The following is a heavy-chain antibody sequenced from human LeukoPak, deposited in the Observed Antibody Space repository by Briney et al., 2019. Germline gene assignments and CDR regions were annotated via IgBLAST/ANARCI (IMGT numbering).Heavy chain of an antibody. Sequence: SGTLSLTCAVSGGSISSSNWWSWVRQPPGKGLEWIGEIYRSGSTNYNPSPKSRVTISVDKSKNQFSLKLSSVTAADTAVYYCARVGVDTAMDYWYFDLWGRGTLVTVSS. J-gene: IGHJ2*01. CDR1: GGSISSSNW. D-gene: IGHD5-18*01. CDR3: ARVGVDTAMDYWYFDL. CDR2: IYRSGST. V-gene: IGHV4-4*02.